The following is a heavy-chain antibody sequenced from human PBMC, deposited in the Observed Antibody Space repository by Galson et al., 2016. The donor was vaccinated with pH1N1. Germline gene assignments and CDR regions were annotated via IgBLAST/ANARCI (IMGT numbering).Heavy chain of an antibody. J-gene: IGHJ4*02. V-gene: IGHV3-73*01. D-gene: IGHD3-10*01. Sequence: SLRLSCAASGFSFSETAMHWVRQASGKGLEWLGRIRSKANNFATAYAASLKGRFTISRDDSNNMAYLQMSSLKTEDTAVYFCTRQRPMVRGVARWLDYWGQGTLVTVSS. CDR1: GFSFSETA. CDR3: TRQRPMVRGVARWLDY. CDR2: IRSKANNFAT.